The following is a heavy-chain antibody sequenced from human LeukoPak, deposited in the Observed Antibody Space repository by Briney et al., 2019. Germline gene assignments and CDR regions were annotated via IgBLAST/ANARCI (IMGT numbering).Heavy chain of an antibody. J-gene: IGHJ3*02. Sequence: PGGSMRLSCAASRFTFSSYSMHWVRQAPGKGLEFVSAISRNGGNTYYANSVKGRFTMARANSKKTLYLQMGRLRAEDMAVYYCARVKVSGAFDMCGQGTKLRVSS. D-gene: IGHD1-14*01. CDR2: ISRNGGNT. V-gene: IGHV3-64*01. CDR3: ARVKVSGAFDM. CDR1: RFTFSSYS.